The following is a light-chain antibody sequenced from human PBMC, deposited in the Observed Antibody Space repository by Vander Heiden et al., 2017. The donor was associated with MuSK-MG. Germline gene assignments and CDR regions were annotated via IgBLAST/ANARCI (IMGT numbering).Light chain of an antibody. Sequence: DIVMTQSPLSLPVTPGEPASISCRSSQSLLHSNGYNYLDWYLQKPGQSPQLLIYLGSNRASGVPDRFSGSGSGTDFTLKISRVEAEDVGVYYCMQALQTPLFGQGTRLXIK. V-gene: IGKV2-28*01. CDR3: MQALQTPL. CDR2: LGS. CDR1: QSLLHSNGYNY. J-gene: IGKJ5*01.